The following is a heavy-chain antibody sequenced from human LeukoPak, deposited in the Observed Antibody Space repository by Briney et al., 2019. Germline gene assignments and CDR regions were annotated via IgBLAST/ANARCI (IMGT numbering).Heavy chain of an antibody. V-gene: IGHV3-53*01. CDR2: IYGAGST. CDR3: ARGTWDY. J-gene: IGHJ4*02. Sequence: PGGSLRLSCAASGFAVSSSNYMIWVRQAPGKGLEWVSVIYGAGSTFYADPVKGRFIISRDNAKNTLYLQMNSLRAEDTAVYYCARGTWDYWGQGTLVTVSS. CDR1: GFAVSSSNY.